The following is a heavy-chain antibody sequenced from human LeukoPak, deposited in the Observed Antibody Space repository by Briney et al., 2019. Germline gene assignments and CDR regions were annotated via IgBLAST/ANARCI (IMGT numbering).Heavy chain of an antibody. V-gene: IGHV4-59*01. CDR3: VRDRELNY. CDR1: GVSNSIYY. CDR2: IYNSGST. J-gene: IGHJ4*02. Sequence: SETLSLTCTVSGVSNSIYYWSWVRQPPGKGLEWIGYIYNSGSTNYNPSLRSRATISADTSKNQFSLKLSSVTAADTAVYYCVRDRELNYWGQGTLVTVSS. D-gene: IGHD1-26*01.